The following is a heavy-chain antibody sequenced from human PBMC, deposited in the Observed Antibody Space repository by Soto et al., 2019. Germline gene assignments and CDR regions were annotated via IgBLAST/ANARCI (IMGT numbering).Heavy chain of an antibody. CDR2: INGYTGNT. Sequence: GASVKVSCKASGYTFTSYGLSWVRQAPGQGLEWMGWINGYTGNTNYAQKFQGRVTMTTDTSTNTAYLDLWTLISDDTAVYYCARSWVTGKGGIDVWGQGTTVTV. D-gene: IGHD3-16*01. CDR3: ARSWVTGKGGIDV. CDR1: GYTFTSYG. J-gene: IGHJ6*02. V-gene: IGHV1-18*01.